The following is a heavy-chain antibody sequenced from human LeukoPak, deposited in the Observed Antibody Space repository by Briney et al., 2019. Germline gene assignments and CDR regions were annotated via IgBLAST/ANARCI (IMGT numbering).Heavy chain of an antibody. CDR2: ISSSSSYI. CDR1: GFTFSSYS. V-gene: IGHV3-21*04. D-gene: IGHD6-19*01. CDR3: AKGHSSGYHIIDY. Sequence: GGSLRLSCAASGFTFSSYSKNWVRQAPGKGLEWVSSISSSSSYIYYADSVKGRYTISRDNSKNTLYLQMNSLRAEDTAVYYCAKGHSSGYHIIDYWGQGTLVTVSS. J-gene: IGHJ4*02.